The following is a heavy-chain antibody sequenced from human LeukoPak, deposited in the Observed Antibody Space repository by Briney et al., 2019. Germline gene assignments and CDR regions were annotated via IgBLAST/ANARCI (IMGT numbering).Heavy chain of an antibody. CDR2: INPNSGGT. V-gene: IGHV1-2*02. J-gene: IGHJ4*02. CDR3: ARDLGRIVVVPAAIPY. CDR1: GYTFTVYY. D-gene: IGHD2-2*01. Sequence: ASVTVSCKASGYTFTVYYMHWVRQAPGQGLEWMGWINPNSGGTNYAQKFQGRVTMTRDTSISTAYMELSRLRSDDTAVYYCARDLGRIVVVPAAIPYWGQGTLVTVSS.